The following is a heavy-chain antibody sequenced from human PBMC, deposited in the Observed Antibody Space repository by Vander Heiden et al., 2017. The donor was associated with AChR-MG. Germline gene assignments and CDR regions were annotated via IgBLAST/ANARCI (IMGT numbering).Heavy chain of an antibody. Sequence: QVQLVQSGAEVKKPGASVTVSCKASGYTFTRYDIKWVRQATGQGLEWMGWMNPNSGNTGYAQKFQGRVTMTRNTSISTAYMELSSLRSEDTAVYYCARAPEEYFDWLESYEQYFQHWGQGTLVTVSS. CDR1: GYTFTRYD. J-gene: IGHJ1*01. D-gene: IGHD3-9*01. CDR3: ARAPEEYFDWLESYEQYFQH. CDR2: MNPNSGNT. V-gene: IGHV1-8*01.